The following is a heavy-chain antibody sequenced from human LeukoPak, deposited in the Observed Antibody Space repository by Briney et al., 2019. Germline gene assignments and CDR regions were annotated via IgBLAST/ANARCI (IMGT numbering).Heavy chain of an antibody. J-gene: IGHJ5*02. CDR3: ARDPFYYYDSSGYYFGNWFDP. CDR1: GYTFTGYY. Sequence: ASVKVSCKASGYTFTGYYMHWVRQAPGQGLEWMGWINPISGGTNYAQKFQGRVTMTRDTSISTAYMELSRLRSDDTAVYYCARDPFYYYDSSGYYFGNWFDPWGQGTLVTVSS. CDR2: INPISGGT. D-gene: IGHD3-22*01. V-gene: IGHV1-2*02.